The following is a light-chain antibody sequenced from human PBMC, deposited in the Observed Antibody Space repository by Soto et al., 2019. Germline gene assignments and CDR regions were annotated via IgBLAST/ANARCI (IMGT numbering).Light chain of an antibody. CDR2: LNSDGSH. J-gene: IGLJ2*01. Sequence: QPVLTQSPSASASLGTSVKLTCTLSSGRSSYAIAWHQQQPEKGPRYLMKLNSDGSHNKGDGIPDRFSCSSSGAERYLTISSLQSEDEADYYCQTWGTGTVVFGGGTKLTVL. CDR3: QTWGTGTVV. CDR1: SGRSSYA. V-gene: IGLV4-69*01.